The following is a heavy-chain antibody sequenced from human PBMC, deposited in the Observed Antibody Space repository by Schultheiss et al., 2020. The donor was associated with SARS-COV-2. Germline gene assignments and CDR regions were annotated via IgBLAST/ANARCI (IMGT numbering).Heavy chain of an antibody. D-gene: IGHD2-2*01. CDR2: IYTSGST. J-gene: IGHJ4*02. CDR3: ARVGGSSTATEYYFDY. V-gene: IGHV4-38-2*01. CDR1: GYSISSGYY. Sequence: SETLSLTCAVSGYSISSGYYWGWIRQPPGKGLEWIGRIYTSGSTNYNPSLKSRVTISVDTSKNQFSLKLSSVTAADTAVYYCARVGGSSTATEYYFDYWGQGTLVTVSS.